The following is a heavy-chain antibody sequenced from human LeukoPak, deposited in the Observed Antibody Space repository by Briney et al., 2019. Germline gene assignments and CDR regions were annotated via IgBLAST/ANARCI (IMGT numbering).Heavy chain of an antibody. V-gene: IGHV3-30*02. CDR2: IRSDGNNK. CDR1: GFTFDCYG. J-gene: IGHJ4*02. D-gene: IGHD3-10*01. Sequence: GGSLRLSCAASGFTFDCYGMHWVRQAPGKGLEWVAFIRSDGNNKYYADSVKGRFTISRDNSKNTLYLQMNSLRAEDTAVYYCAKTLNMVRGVTTDYWGQGTLVTVSS. CDR3: AKTLNMVRGVTTDY.